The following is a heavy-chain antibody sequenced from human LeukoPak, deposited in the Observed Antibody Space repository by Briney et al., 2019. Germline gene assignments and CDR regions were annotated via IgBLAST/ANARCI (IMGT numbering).Heavy chain of an antibody. D-gene: IGHD6-13*01. J-gene: IGHJ4*02. CDR1: GFTFSSYG. CDR2: IWYGGSNK. CDR3: ASSFPGYSSSFGRYYFDY. Sequence: GGSLRLSCAASGFTFSSYGMHWVRQAPGKGLEWVAVIWYGGSNKYYADSVKGRFTISRDNSKNTLYLQMNSLRAEDTAVYYCASSFPGYSSSFGRYYFDYWGQGTLVTVSS. V-gene: IGHV3-33*08.